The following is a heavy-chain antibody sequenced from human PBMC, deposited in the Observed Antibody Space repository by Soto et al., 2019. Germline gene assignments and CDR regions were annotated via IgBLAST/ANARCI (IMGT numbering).Heavy chain of an antibody. CDR1: GGSISSYY. V-gene: IGHV4-59*01. Sequence: QVQLQESGPGLVKPSETLSLTCTVSGGSISSYYWSWIRQPPGTGLEWIGYIYYSGSTNYNPSLKSRVTISVDTSKNQFSLKLSSVTAADTAVYYCARDAEVGYNLWDWFDPWGQGTLVTVSS. D-gene: IGHD5-12*01. CDR2: IYYSGST. CDR3: ARDAEVGYNLWDWFDP. J-gene: IGHJ5*02.